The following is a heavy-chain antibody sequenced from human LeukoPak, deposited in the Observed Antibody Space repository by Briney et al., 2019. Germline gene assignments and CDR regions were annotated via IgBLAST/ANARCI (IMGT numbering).Heavy chain of an antibody. J-gene: IGHJ3*02. CDR2: TNAGNGHT. Sequence: AASVTVSCKASGHTFTRYAMHGVRHAPGQSLVWMGWTNAGNGHTKYSQKFQGKVTITRDTYASTAYMELSSVRSEDTDVYHCARVELLWFGGSVTAFDIWGQGTMVTVSS. CDR1: GHTFTRYA. D-gene: IGHD3-10*01. V-gene: IGHV1-3*01. CDR3: ARVELLWFGGSVTAFDI.